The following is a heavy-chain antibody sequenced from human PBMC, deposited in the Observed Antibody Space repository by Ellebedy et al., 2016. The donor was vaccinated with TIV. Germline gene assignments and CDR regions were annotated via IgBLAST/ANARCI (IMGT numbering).Heavy chain of an antibody. CDR1: GFTFSSYA. D-gene: IGHD4-17*01. CDR2: ISYDGSNK. CDR3: AAPRGDYGGGMDV. V-gene: IGHV3-30-3*01. J-gene: IGHJ6*02. Sequence: GESLKISXAASGFTFSSYAMHWVRQAPGKGLEWVAVISYDGSNKYYADSVKGRFTISRDNSKNTLYLQMNSLRAEDTAVYYCAAPRGDYGGGMDVWGQGTTVTVSS.